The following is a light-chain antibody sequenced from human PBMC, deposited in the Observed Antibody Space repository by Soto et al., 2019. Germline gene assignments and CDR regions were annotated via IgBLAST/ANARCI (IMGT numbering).Light chain of an antibody. CDR2: DVS. Sequence: QSALTQPASVSGSPRQSITISCTGTISDVGGYNFVSWYQQYPGKAPKLMICDVSNRPSGVSNRFSGSKSGNTASLTISGLQAEDEADYYCSSFTGSNYVFGTGTKLTVL. J-gene: IGLJ1*01. CDR3: SSFTGSNYV. CDR1: ISDVGGYNF. V-gene: IGLV2-14*03.